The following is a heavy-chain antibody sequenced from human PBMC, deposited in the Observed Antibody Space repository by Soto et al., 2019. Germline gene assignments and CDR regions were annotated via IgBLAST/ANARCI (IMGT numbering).Heavy chain of an antibody. V-gene: IGHV1-18*01. CDR2: ISAYNGNT. Sequence: QVQLVQSGAEVKKPGASVKVSGKASGYTFTSYGISWVRQAPGQGLEWMGWISAYNGNTNYAQKLQGRVTMTTDTSTSTAYMELRSLRSDDTAVYYCAACAFWDGTTQYYYGMDVWGQGTTVTVSS. J-gene: IGHJ6*02. CDR1: GYTFTSYG. D-gene: IGHD1-1*01. CDR3: AACAFWDGTTQYYYGMDV.